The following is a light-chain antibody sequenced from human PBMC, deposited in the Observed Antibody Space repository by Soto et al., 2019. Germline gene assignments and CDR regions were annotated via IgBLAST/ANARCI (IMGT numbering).Light chain of an antibody. Sequence: EIVLTQSPGTLSLSPGERVTLSCRASQSISSSYLAWYQQKPGQAPRILIYAASTRATGIPDRFSGSGSETDFTLTISRLEPEDFAVYYCQQFGGSPLFTFGPGTKVDV. CDR3: QQFGGSPLFT. J-gene: IGKJ3*01. V-gene: IGKV3-20*01. CDR2: AAS. CDR1: QSISSSY.